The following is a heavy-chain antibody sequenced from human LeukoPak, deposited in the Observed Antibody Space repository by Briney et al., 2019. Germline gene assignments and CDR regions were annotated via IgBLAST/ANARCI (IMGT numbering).Heavy chain of an antibody. CDR1: GVTFSSYT. V-gene: IGHV1-69*02. CDR2: IIPILDIT. J-gene: IGHJ4*02. CDR3: AVSSGSGYTSGREDFFVDY. D-gene: IGHD5-18*01. Sequence: SVKVSCKASGVTFSSYTISWVRQAPGQGLEWMGRIIPILDITNYAQKFQDRVTITADKSTSTAYMELSSLRSEDTAVSYCAVSSGSGYTSGREDFFVDYWGQGTLVTVSS.